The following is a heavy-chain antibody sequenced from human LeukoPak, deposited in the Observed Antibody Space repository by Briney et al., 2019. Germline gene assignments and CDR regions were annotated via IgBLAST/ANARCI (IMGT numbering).Heavy chain of an antibody. CDR3: AGLHTLGWFDP. V-gene: IGHV1-69*05. CDR2: IIPIFGTA. J-gene: IGHJ5*02. CDR1: GGTFISYA. Sequence: ASVKVSCKASGGTFISYAISWVRQAPGQGLEWMGGIIPIFGTANYAQKFQGRVTITTDESTSTAYMELSSLRSEDTAVYYCAGLHTLGWFDPWGQGTLVTVSS.